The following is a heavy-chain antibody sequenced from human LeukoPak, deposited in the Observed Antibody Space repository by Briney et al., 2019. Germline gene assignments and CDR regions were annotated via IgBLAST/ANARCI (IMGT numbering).Heavy chain of an antibody. CDR1: GDSASNNNAA. D-gene: IGHD3-10*01. J-gene: IGHJ5*02. Sequence: SQTLSLTCVISGDSASNNNAAWNWIRQSPSRGLEWLGRTYLRSKWYNDYAVSVKGRITINPDTSKNQFSLQLNSVTPEDTAVYYCARAPYDFYGSGSFRYWFDPWGQGILVTVSS. CDR2: TYLRSKWYN. V-gene: IGHV6-1*01. CDR3: ARAPYDFYGSGSFRYWFDP.